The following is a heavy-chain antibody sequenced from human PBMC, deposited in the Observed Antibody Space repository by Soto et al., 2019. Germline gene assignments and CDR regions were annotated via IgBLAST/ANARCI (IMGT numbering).Heavy chain of an antibody. D-gene: IGHD2-8*02. Sequence: GGSLRLSCAASGFTFSGYAMSWVRQAPGKGLEWVSPLSARGGSTYYADSVKGRFTISRDDSKGTLYLQMNSLRGGDKAVYYCAKPPGGYCTGGVCYDIDYWGRGSLVTVSS. CDR1: GFTFSGYA. CDR2: LSARGGST. J-gene: IGHJ4*02. CDR3: AKPPGGYCTGGVCYDIDY. V-gene: IGHV3-23*01.